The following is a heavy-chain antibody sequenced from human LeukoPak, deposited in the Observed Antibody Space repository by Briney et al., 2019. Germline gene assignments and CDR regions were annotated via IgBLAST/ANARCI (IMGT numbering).Heavy chain of an antibody. CDR1: GYTFTGYY. CDR3: ARDDLRRDGFDY. J-gene: IGHJ4*02. V-gene: IGHV1-2*02. Sequence: ASVKVSCKASGYTFTGYYMHWVRQAPGQGLEWMGWINPNSGGTNYAQKFQGRVTMTRDTSISIAYMELSRLRSDDTAVYYCARDDLRRDGFDYWCQGTLVTVSS. CDR2: INPNSGGT. D-gene: IGHD5-24*01.